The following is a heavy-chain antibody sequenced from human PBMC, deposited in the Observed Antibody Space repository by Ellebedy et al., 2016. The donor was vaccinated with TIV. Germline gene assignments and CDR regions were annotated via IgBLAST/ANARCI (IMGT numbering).Heavy chain of an antibody. V-gene: IGHV3-23*01. Sequence: GESLKISCAASGFTFSSYAMSWVRQAPGKGLEWVSGIIGSGGSTYYTDSVKGRFTISRDNAKNSLYLQINSLRAEDTAVYYCARIISAAGWPEYFQHWGQGTLVTVSS. CDR3: ARIISAAGWPEYFQH. CDR1: GFTFSSYA. D-gene: IGHD6-13*01. CDR2: IIGSGGST. J-gene: IGHJ1*01.